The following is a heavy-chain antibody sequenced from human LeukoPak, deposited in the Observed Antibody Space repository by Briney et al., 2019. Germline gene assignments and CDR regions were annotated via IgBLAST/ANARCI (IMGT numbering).Heavy chain of an antibody. D-gene: IGHD4-17*01. Sequence: SETLSLTCSVSGASISDSYWTWIRQPPGKTLEWIGYIYYTGDNDYNPSLKSRVTMSVDTSKSHLSLKLTSVTAADTAVYYCARRAYGDYSRFDYWGQGTLVTVSS. V-gene: IGHV4-59*08. CDR1: GASISDSY. J-gene: IGHJ4*02. CDR3: ARRAYGDYSRFDY. CDR2: IYYTGDN.